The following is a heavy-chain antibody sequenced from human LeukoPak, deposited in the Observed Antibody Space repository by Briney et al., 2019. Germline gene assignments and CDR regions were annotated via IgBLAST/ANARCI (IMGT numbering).Heavy chain of an antibody. Sequence: ASVKVSCKASGYTFTSYGISWVRQAPGQGLEWMGWISAYNGDTKYAQKVQGRVIMTTETSTSTAYMELRSLGFDDTAVYYCARVPGWEYYFDYWGQGTLVTVSS. CDR3: ARVPGWEYYFDY. CDR2: ISAYNGDT. J-gene: IGHJ4*02. CDR1: GYTFTSYG. D-gene: IGHD1-26*01. V-gene: IGHV1-18*01.